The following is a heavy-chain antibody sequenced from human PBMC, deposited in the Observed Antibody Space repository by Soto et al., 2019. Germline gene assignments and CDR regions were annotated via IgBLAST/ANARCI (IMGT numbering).Heavy chain of an antibody. V-gene: IGHV3-30*18. D-gene: IGHD6-25*01. Sequence: LSLTCTVSGGSISSSSYYWGWIRQPPGKGLEWVALISYDGSDEYYTDSVKGRFTISRDNSRNTLYLQMNSLSAGDTAVYYCAKVRAREIAAAGNYYYYGMDVWGQGTTVTVSS. CDR3: AKVRAREIAAAGNYYYYGMDV. CDR2: ISYDGSDE. J-gene: IGHJ6*02. CDR1: GGSISSSS.